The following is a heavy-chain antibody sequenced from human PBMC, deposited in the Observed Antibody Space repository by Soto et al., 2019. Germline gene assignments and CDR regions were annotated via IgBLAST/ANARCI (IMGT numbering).Heavy chain of an antibody. CDR2: ISGSGGST. J-gene: IGHJ4*02. D-gene: IGHD6-6*01. CDR3: AKVRAARYYYFDY. CDR1: GFTFSSYA. V-gene: IGHV3-23*01. Sequence: EVQLLESGGGLVQPGGSLRLSCAASGFTFSSYAMSWVRQAPGKGPEWVSAISGSGGSTYYADSVKGRFTISRDNSKNTLYLQMNSLRAEDTAVYYCAKVRAARYYYFDYWGQGTLVTVSS.